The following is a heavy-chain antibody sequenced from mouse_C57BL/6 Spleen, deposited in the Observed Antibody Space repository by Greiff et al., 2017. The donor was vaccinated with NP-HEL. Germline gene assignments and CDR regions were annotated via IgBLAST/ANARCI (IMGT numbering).Heavy chain of an antibody. CDR2: IYPRSGNT. V-gene: IGHV1-81*01. D-gene: IGHD2-3*01. J-gene: IGHJ4*01. Sequence: QVQLQQSGAELARPGASVKLSCKASGYTFTSYGISWVKQRTGQGLEWIGEIYPRSGNTYYNEKIKGKATLTADKSSSTAYIELRSLTSEDSAVYFCARCYDGYPYYYAMDYWGQGTSVTVSS. CDR3: ARCYDGYPYYYAMDY. CDR1: GYTFTSYG.